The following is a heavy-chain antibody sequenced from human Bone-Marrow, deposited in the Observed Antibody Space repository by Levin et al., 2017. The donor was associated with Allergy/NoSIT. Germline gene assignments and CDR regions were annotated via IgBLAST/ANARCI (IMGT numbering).Heavy chain of an antibody. J-gene: IGHJ5*02. Sequence: GESLKISCKASGYTLTSYWISWVRQLPGKGLEWMGKIDPDDPSTNYSPSFQGHVTFSVDKSTSTAYLQWSSLTTSDTAMYYCAREVGRTSGTYAWGQGTLVTVSS. CDR1: GYTLTSYW. V-gene: IGHV5-10-1*01. D-gene: IGHD3-10*01. CDR2: IDPDDPST. CDR3: AREVGRTSGTYA.